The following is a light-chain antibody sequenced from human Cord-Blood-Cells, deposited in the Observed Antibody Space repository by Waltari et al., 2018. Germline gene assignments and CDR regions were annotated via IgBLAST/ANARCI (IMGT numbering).Light chain of an antibody. V-gene: IGKV2-28*01. CDR1: QSLLHSNGYNC. Sequence: DIVMTQSPLSLPVTPGEPASISCRSSQSLLHSNGYNCVDWYLQKPGQSPQLLIYLGSNRASGVPYRCSGSGSGTDFTLKISRVEAEDVGVYYCMQALQTPYTFGQGTKLEIK. CDR3: MQALQTPYT. CDR2: LGS. J-gene: IGKJ2*01.